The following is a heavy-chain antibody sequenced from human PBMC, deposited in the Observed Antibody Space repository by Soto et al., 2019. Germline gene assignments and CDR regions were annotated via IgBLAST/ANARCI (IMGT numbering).Heavy chain of an antibody. J-gene: IGHJ6*02. CDR3: AKDCCSSPSCYYYYYGMDV. CDR1: GFTFSSYA. Sequence: GGSLRLSCAASGFTFSSYAMSWVRQAPGQGLEWVSAISGSGGSTYYADSVKGRFTISRDNSKNTLYLQMNSLRAEDTAVDYCAKDCCSSPSCYYYYYGMDVWGQGTTVTVSS. V-gene: IGHV3-23*01. D-gene: IGHD2-2*01. CDR2: ISGSGGST.